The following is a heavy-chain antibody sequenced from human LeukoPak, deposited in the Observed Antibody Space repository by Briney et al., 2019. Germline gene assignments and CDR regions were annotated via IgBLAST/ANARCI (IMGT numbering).Heavy chain of an antibody. V-gene: IGHV4-34*01. CDR3: ARGPNYGEGYYFDY. Sequence: SETLSLTCAVYGGSFSGYYWSWIRQPPGQGLEWIGGINHSGSTNYNPSLKSRVTISVDTSKNQFSLKLSSVTAADTAVYYCARGPNYGEGYYFDYWGQGTLVTVSS. D-gene: IGHD4-17*01. CDR2: INHSGST. J-gene: IGHJ4*02. CDR1: GGSFSGYY.